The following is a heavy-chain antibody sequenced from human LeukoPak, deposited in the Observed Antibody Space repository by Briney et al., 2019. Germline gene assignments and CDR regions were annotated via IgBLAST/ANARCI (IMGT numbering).Heavy chain of an antibody. CDR3: AKDIFDYYDSSGYPYLFDY. D-gene: IGHD3-22*01. Sequence: GGSLRLSCAASGFTFSSYAMSWVRQAPGKGLEWVSVMSGSGGRTYYADSVKGRFTISRDNSHNTLYLQMNSLRAEDTAVYYCAKDIFDYYDSSGYPYLFDYWGQGTLVTVSS. CDR1: GFTFSSYA. J-gene: IGHJ4*02. CDR2: MSGSGGRT. V-gene: IGHV3-23*01.